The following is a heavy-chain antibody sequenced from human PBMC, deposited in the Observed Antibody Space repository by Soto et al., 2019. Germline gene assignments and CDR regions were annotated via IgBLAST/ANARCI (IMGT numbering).Heavy chain of an antibody. Sequence: GGSLRLSCAASGFTFSGYLMSWVRQTPGGGLEWVANINQDGNAKFYVDSVKGRFTISRDNAKNSLYLQINSLRVEDTAIYYCAIQPAPWGQGTLVTVSS. CDR1: GFTFSGYL. J-gene: IGHJ5*02. D-gene: IGHD2-2*01. V-gene: IGHV3-7*01. CDR3: AIQPAP. CDR2: INQDGNAK.